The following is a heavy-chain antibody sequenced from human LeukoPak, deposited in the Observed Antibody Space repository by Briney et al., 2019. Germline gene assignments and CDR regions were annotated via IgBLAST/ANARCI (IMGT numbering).Heavy chain of an antibody. Sequence: GGSLRLSCAVSGFTFCSYGMHGVREAPGEGVGGVAGKWYDGSNKYYADYVKGRFTISRDNSKNTLYLQMNSLRAEDTAVYYCARDEDIGVTAPDYWGQGTLVTVSS. V-gene: IGHV3-33*01. J-gene: IGHJ4*02. CDR3: ARDEDIGVTAPDY. CDR1: GFTFCSYG. CDR2: KWYDGSNK. D-gene: IGHD2-15*01.